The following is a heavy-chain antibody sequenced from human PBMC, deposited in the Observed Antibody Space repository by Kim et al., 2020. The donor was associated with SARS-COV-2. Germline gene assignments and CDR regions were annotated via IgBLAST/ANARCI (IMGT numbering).Heavy chain of an antibody. J-gene: IGHJ4*02. CDR2: IYYSGST. D-gene: IGHD3-22*01. Sequence: SETLSLTCTVSGGSISSSSYYWGWIRQPPGKGLEWIGSIYYSGSTYYNPSLKSRVTISVDTSKNQFSLKLSSVTAADTAVYYCARGYYDSSGYYYRFYDYWGQGTLVTVSS. CDR3: ARGYYDSSGYYYRFYDY. V-gene: IGHV4-39*01. CDR1: GGSISSSSYY.